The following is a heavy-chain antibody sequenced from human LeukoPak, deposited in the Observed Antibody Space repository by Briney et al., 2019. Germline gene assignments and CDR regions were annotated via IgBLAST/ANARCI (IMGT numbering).Heavy chain of an antibody. V-gene: IGHV3-20*04. CDR3: ARDLTTSDN. CDR2: INWSGGRT. D-gene: IGHD1/OR15-1a*01. J-gene: IGHJ4*02. CDR1: GFTFDDYG. Sequence: PGGSLRLSCAASGFTFDDYGMSWVRQAPGMGLEWVSGINWSGGRTGYADSLKGRFTISRDNAKNTLYLQMNSLRDEDTALYYCARDLTTSDNWGQGTLVTVSS.